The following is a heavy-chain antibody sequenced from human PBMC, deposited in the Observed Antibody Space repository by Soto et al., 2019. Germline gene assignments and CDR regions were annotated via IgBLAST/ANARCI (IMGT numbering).Heavy chain of an antibody. CDR2: ISYDGSNK. J-gene: IGHJ5*02. D-gene: IGHD6-6*01. CDR3: AKDVGAGDSSSSIGNWFDP. V-gene: IGHV3-30*18. CDR1: GFTFSSYG. Sequence: PGGSLRLSCAASGFTFSSYGMHWVRQAPGKGLEWVAVISYDGSNKYYADSVKGRFTISRDNSKNTLYLQMNSLRAEDTAVYYCAKDVGAGDSSSSIGNWFDPWGQGTLVTVSS.